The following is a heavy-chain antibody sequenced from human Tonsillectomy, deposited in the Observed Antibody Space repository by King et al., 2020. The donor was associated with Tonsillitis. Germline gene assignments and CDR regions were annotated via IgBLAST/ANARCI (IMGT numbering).Heavy chain of an antibody. D-gene: IGHD1-26*01. CDR2: IYYSVNT. Sequence: QLQESGPGLVKPSETLSLTCTDSGGSISSDYWSWIRLTPGRGLEWIGYIYYSVNTKYNPSLKSRVTISADSSKNQFSLKLSSVTAADTAVYYCARSELLGTTTFDYWGQGTLVTVSS. J-gene: IGHJ4*02. CDR3: ARSELLGTTTFDY. V-gene: IGHV4-59*13. CDR1: GGSISSDY.